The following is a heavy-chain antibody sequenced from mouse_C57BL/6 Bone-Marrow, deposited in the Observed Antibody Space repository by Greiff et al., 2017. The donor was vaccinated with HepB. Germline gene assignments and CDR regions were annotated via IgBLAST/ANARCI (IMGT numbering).Heavy chain of an antibody. J-gene: IGHJ4*01. V-gene: IGHV1-39*01. CDR2: INPNYGTT. CDR3: ARSLYGSSYYAMDY. Sequence: VQLQQSGPELVKPGASVKISCKASGYSFTDYNMNWVKQSNGKSLEWIGVINPNYGTTSYNQKFKGKATLTVDQSSSTSYMQLNSLTSEDSAVYYCARSLYGSSYYAMDYWGQGTSVTVSS. D-gene: IGHD1-1*01. CDR1: GYSFTDYN.